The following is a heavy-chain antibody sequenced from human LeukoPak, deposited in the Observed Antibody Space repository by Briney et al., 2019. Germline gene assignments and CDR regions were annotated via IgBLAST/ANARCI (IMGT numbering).Heavy chain of an antibody. D-gene: IGHD1-1*01. V-gene: IGHV3-30-3*01. J-gene: IGHJ6*02. CDR3: ARVRNWNQVHYGMDV. Sequence: GGSLRLSCAASGFTFSSYAMHWVRQAPGKGLEWVAVISYDGSNKYYADSVKGRFTIARDNSNNTLYLQMNSLRAEDTAVYYCARVRNWNQVHYGMDVWGQGTTVTVSS. CDR2: ISYDGSNK. CDR1: GFTFSSYA.